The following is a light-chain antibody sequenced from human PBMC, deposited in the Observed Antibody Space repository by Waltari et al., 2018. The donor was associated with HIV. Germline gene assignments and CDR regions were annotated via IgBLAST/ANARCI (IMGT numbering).Light chain of an antibody. Sequence: HSVLTQAPSASGTLGQSVTISCSGSISNIATNSVSWFQQLPGMSPRLIIFSDSQRPSGVPDRFSASKSGTSASLAIDGLESGDEADYYCAARDDILSGSWVFGGGT. CDR1: ISNIATNS. CDR2: SDS. J-gene: IGLJ3*02. V-gene: IGLV1-44*01. CDR3: AARDDILSGSWV.